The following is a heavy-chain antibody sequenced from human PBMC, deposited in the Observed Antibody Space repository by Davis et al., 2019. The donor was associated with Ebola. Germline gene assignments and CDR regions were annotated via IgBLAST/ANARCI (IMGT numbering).Heavy chain of an antibody. CDR2: ISSSGSTI. V-gene: IGHV3-11*04. Sequence: GESLKISCAASGFTFSDYYMSWIRQAPGKGLEWVSYISSSGSTIYYADSVKGRFTISRDNSKNTLYLQMNSLRAEDTAVYYCAKDKFNWNHDLYYYYYGMDVWGQGTTVTVSS. CDR3: AKDKFNWNHDLYYYYYGMDV. CDR1: GFTFSDYY. D-gene: IGHD1-20*01. J-gene: IGHJ6*02.